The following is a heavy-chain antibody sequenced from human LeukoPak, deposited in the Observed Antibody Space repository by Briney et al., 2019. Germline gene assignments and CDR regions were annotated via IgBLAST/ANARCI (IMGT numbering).Heavy chain of an antibody. CDR1: GGSISSYY. CDR3: ARRSSGSYYNLFDY. J-gene: IGHJ4*02. V-gene: IGHV4-34*01. CDR2: INHSGST. D-gene: IGHD3-10*01. Sequence: SETLSLTCTVSGGSISSYYWSWIRQPPGKGLEWIGEINHSGSTNYNPSLKSRDTISVDTSKNQFSLKLSSVTAADTAVYYCARRSSGSYYNLFDYWGQGTLVTVSS.